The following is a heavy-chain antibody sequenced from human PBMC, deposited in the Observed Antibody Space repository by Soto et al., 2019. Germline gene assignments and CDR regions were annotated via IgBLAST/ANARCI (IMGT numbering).Heavy chain of an antibody. CDR1: GFNFRIYW. D-gene: IGHD2-8*02. J-gene: IGHJ4*02. CDR2: INPDGREK. CDR3: ARDSYWSFDY. Sequence: VGFLRLSCGASGFNFRIYWMRWVRQAPGKGLEWVAKINPDGREKYYVDSVRGRFAISRDNAKNSLFLQMDSLRAEDTAVYYCARDSYWSFDYWGQGTRLVTVSS. V-gene: IGHV3-7*01.